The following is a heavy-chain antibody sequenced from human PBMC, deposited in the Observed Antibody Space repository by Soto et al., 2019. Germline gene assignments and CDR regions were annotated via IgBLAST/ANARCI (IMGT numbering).Heavy chain of an antibody. CDR2: IYTSGST. V-gene: IGHV4-4*07. D-gene: IGHD3-3*01. CDR1: GGSISSYY. J-gene: IGHJ5*02. CDR3: ARGGGIAYYDFWSGYYTQLNNWFDP. Sequence: QVQLQESGPGLVKPSETLSLTCTVSGGSISSYYWSWIRQPAGKGLEWIGRIYTSGSTNYNPSLKSRVTMSVDTSKNQFYLRLSSVTAADTAVYYWARGGGIAYYDFWSGYYTQLNNWFDPWGKGTLVTVSS.